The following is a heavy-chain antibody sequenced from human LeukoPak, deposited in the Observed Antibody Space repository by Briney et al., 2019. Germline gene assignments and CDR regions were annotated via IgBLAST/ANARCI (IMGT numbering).Heavy chain of an antibody. V-gene: IGHV1-24*01. CDR2: FDPEDGET. J-gene: IGHJ2*01. D-gene: IGHD4-17*01. Sequence: ASVKVSCKVSGYTLTELSMHWVRQAPGKGLEWMGGFDPEDGETIYAQKFQGRVTMTEDTSTDTAYMELSSLRSDDTALYYCARTYGDYDGSYWYFDLWGRGTLVTVSS. CDR1: GYTLTELS. CDR3: ARTYGDYDGSYWYFDL.